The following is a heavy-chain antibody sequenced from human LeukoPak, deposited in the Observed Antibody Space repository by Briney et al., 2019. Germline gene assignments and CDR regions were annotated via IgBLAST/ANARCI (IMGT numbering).Heavy chain of an antibody. CDR2: INPNSGGT. J-gene: IGHJ6*03. V-gene: IGHV1-2*02. Sequence: ASVKVSCKASGYTFTGYYMHRVRQAPGQGLEWMGWINPNSGGTNYAQKFQGRVTMTRDTSISTAYMELSRLRSDDTAVYYCARDFRVYYYMDVWGKGTTVTVSS. CDR1: GYTFTGYY. CDR3: ARDFRVYYYMDV.